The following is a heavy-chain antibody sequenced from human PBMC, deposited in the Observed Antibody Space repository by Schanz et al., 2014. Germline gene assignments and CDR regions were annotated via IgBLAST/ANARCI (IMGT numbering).Heavy chain of an antibody. CDR1: GFAFSSYS. CDR3: SRDRGYWSGGSCLALGY. D-gene: IGHD2-15*01. CDR2: ISSSGTTI. J-gene: IGHJ4*02. V-gene: IGHV3-48*01. Sequence: QLVGSGGGLIQPGGSLRLSCTASGFAFSSYSMNWVRQAPGKGLEWVSYISSSGTTIYYADSVKGRFTISRDNSKTTLYLQMNTPRAEDTAAYYCSRDRGYWSGGSCLALGYWGQGTLVTVSS.